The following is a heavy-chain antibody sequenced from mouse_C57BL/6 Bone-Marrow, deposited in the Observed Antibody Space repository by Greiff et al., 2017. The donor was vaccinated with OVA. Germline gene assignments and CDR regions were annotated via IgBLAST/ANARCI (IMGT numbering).Heavy chain of an antibody. CDR3: AKNYYGSSGYYAMDY. Sequence: VQLVESGPGLVQPSQSLSITCTVSGFSLTSYGVHWVRQSPGKGLEWLGVIWRGGSTDYNAAFMSRLSITKDNSKSQVFFKMNSLQADDTAIYYCAKNYYGSSGYYAMDYWGQGTSVTVSS. V-gene: IGHV2-5*01. CDR1: GFSLTSYG. J-gene: IGHJ4*01. CDR2: IWRGGST. D-gene: IGHD1-1*01.